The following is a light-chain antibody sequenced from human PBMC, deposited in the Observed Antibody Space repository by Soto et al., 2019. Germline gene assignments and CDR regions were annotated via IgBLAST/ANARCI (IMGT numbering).Light chain of an antibody. J-gene: IGKJ5*01. Sequence: EIVLTRFPGNLSLSPGARATLSCRACQSVTSNSLAWYQQKVGRAPRVLIYGASNRATGVPDRFSGSGSGTEFTLTITSLQPDDFAAYFCQQYGRPPRTFGQGTRLEIK. CDR3: QQYGRPPRT. V-gene: IGKV3-20*01. CDR1: QSVTSNS. CDR2: GAS.